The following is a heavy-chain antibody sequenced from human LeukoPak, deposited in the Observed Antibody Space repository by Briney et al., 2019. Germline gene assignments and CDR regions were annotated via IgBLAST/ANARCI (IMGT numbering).Heavy chain of an antibody. V-gene: IGHV4-30-4*07. CDR2: IYYSRGT. CDR1: GGSISSGGYS. Sequence: SETLSLTCAVSGGSISSGGYSWSWIRQPPGKGLEWIGYIYYSRGTYYNPSLKSRVTISVDTSKNQFSLKLSSVTAADTAVYYCAREGRYRYGYNEYHLYMDIWGKGTTVTVSS. CDR3: AREGRYRYGYNEYHLYMDI. J-gene: IGHJ6*03. D-gene: IGHD5-18*01.